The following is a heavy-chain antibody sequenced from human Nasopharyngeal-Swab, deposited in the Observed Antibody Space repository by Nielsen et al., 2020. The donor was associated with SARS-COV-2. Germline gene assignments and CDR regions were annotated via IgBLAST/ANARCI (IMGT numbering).Heavy chain of an antibody. CDR1: GFGFSAVA. J-gene: IGHJ4*02. Sequence: GGSLRLSCAASGFGFSAVAMSCVRQAPGKGLEWVSAAGGNDGSTFYADSVRGRFTISRDNSKNTLYLQMNSLRAEDTALYYCAKKYGTRGWYVGLDYWGQGTQVTVSS. CDR2: AGGNDGST. D-gene: IGHD6-19*01. V-gene: IGHV3-23*01. CDR3: AKKYGTRGWYVGLDY.